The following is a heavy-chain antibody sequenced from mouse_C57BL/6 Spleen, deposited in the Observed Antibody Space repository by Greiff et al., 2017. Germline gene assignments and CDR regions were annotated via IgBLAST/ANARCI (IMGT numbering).Heavy chain of an antibody. Sequence: QVQLKESGAELVKPGASVKISCKASGYAFSSYWMNWVKQRPGKGLEWIGQIYPGDGDTNYNGKFKGKATLTADKSSSTAYMQLSSLTSEDSAVYICARSWGNDYFDYWGQGTTLTVSS. D-gene: IGHD2-1*01. CDR2: IYPGDGDT. J-gene: IGHJ2*01. CDR1: GYAFSSYW. V-gene: IGHV1-80*01. CDR3: ARSWGNDYFDY.